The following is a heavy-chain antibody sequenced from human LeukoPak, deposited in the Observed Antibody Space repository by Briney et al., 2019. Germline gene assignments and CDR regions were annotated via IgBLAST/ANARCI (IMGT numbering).Heavy chain of an antibody. D-gene: IGHD3-22*01. J-gene: IGHJ4*02. Sequence: GRSLRLSCAASGFIFDDYAMHWVREAPGKGLEWVAGLSWNSGTIRYADFVQGRFSISRDNSKNTLYLQMNSLRAEDTAVYYCAKDKEYYDSSGSVDYWGQGTLITVSS. CDR3: AKDKEYYDSSGSVDY. CDR1: GFIFDDYA. V-gene: IGHV3-9*01. CDR2: LSWNSGTI.